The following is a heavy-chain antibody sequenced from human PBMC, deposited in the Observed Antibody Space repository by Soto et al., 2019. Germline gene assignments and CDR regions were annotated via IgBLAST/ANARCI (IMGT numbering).Heavy chain of an antibody. CDR3: ARVDDYIWGSYRYTPLLDY. J-gene: IGHJ4*02. CDR2: ISAYNGDT. D-gene: IGHD3-16*02. CDR1: GYTFTGYY. V-gene: IGHV1-18*04. Sequence: ASVKVSCKASGYTFTGYYMHWVRQAPGQGLEWMGWISAYNGDTNYAQKLQGRVTMTTDTSTSTAYMELRSLRSDDTAVYYCARVDDYIWGSYRYTPLLDYWGQGTLVTVSS.